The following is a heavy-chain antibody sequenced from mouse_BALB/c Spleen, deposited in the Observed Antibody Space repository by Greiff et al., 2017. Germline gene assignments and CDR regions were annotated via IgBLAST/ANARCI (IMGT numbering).Heavy chain of an antibody. CDR1: GFTFSSFG. CDR2: ISSGSSTI. Sequence: EVQVVESGGGLVQPGGSRKLSCAASGFTFSSFGMHWVRQAPEKGLEWVAYISSGSSTIYYADTVKGRFTISRDNPKNTLFLQMTSLRSEDTAMYYCARGGNSLYYAMDYWGQGTSVTVSS. D-gene: IGHD2-1*01. V-gene: IGHV5-17*02. J-gene: IGHJ4*01. CDR3: ARGGNSLYYAMDY.